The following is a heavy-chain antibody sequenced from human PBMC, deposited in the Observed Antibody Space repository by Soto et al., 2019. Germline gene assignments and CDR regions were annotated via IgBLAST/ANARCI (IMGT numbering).Heavy chain of an antibody. V-gene: IGHV1-2*04. CDR2: INPNSGGT. J-gene: IGHJ4*02. Sequence: ASVKVSCKASGYTFTGYYMHWVRQAPGQGLEWMGWINPNSGGTNYAQKFQGWVTMTRDTSISTAYMELSRLRSDDTAVYYCAREGGDRLSTPHYYYDSSGFDYWGQGTLVTVSS. CDR1: GYTFTGYY. CDR3: AREGGDRLSTPHYYYDSSGFDY. D-gene: IGHD3-22*01.